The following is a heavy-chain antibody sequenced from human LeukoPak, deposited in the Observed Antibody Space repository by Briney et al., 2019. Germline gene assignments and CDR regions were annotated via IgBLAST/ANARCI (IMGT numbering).Heavy chain of an antibody. J-gene: IGHJ6*03. V-gene: IGHV4-38-2*02. Sequence: SETLSLTCTVSGYSISSGYYWGWIRQPPGKGLEWIGSIYHSGSTYYNPSLKSRVTISVDTSKNQFSLKLSSVTAADTAVYYCARAGDYYYYYYMDVWGKGTTATVSS. CDR2: IYHSGST. D-gene: IGHD2-21*02. CDR3: ARAGDYYYYYYMDV. CDR1: GYSISSGYY.